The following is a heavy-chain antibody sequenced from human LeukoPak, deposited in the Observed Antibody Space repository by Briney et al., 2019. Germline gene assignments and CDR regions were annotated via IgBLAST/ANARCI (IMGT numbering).Heavy chain of an antibody. V-gene: IGHV4-59*01. CDR1: GGSISSYY. CDR3: AKHDYGDMDDAFDI. Sequence: PSVTLSLTCTVSGGSISSYYWSWIRQPPGKGLEWIEYIYYSGSTNYNPSLKSRVTISVDTSKNQFSLKLSSVTAADTAVYYCAKHDYGDMDDAFDIWGQGTMVTVSS. CDR2: IYYSGST. D-gene: IGHD4-17*01. J-gene: IGHJ3*02.